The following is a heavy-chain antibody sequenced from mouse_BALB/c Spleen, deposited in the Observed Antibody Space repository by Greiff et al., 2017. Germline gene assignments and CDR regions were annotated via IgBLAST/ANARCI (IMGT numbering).Heavy chain of an antibody. V-gene: IGHV1-7*01. D-gene: IGHD2-4*01. J-gene: IGHJ3*01. CDR2: INPSTGYT. CDR3: ARALYDYAWFAY. CDR1: GYTFTSYW. Sequence: QVQLQQSGAELAKPGASVKMSCKASGYTFTSYWMHWVKQRPGQGLEWIGYINPSTGYTEYNQKFKDKATLTADKSSSTAYMQLSSLTSEDSAVYYCARALYDYAWFAYWGQGTLVTVSA.